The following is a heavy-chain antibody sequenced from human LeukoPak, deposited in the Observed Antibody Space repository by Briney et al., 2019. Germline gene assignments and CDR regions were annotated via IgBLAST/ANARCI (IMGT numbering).Heavy chain of an antibody. CDR1: GFTFSNYG. D-gene: IGHD4-17*01. V-gene: IGHV3-23*01. CDR3: AKVRFGDYGDFDY. CDR2: ISGSGDFT. Sequence: AGGSLRLSCAASGFTFSNYGMSWVRQAPGKGLEWVSDISGSGDFTYYADSVKGRFTISRDNSKNTLYLQLNSLRAEDTAVYYCAKVRFGDYGDFDYWGQGTLVTVSS. J-gene: IGHJ4*02.